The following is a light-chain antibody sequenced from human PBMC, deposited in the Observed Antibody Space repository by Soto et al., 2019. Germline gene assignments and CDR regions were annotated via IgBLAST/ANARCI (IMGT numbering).Light chain of an antibody. CDR1: TSNIGTFY. V-gene: IGLV1-47*02. J-gene: IGLJ1*01. CDR2: LGD. Sequence: QSVLTQPPSASSTPGQTVTISCSGSTSNIGTFYVYWYQHLPGMAPKLLIYLGDQRASGVSDRFSGSKSGTSASLAISGLRSDDEADYYCAAWDDNLNAYVFGSGTKLTVL. CDR3: AAWDDNLNAYV.